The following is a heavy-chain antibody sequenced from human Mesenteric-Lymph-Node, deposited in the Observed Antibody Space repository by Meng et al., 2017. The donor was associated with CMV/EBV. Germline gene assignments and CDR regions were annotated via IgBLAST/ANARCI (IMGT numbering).Heavy chain of an antibody. CDR3: ARGFCSTSACYWEYGMDV. CDR2: IYSGGNT. CDR1: GFTVSSTN. V-gene: IGHV3-53*01. Sequence: GGSLRLSCAASGFTVSSTNMNWVRQAPGKGLEWVSVIYSGGNTDSADSVKGRFSISRDNSKNTLYLQMNSLRAVDTAVYYCARGFCSTSACYWEYGMDVWGQGTTVTVSS. J-gene: IGHJ6*02. D-gene: IGHD2-21*02.